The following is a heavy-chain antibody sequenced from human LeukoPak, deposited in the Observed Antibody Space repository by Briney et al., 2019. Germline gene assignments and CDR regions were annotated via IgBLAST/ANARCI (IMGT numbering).Heavy chain of an antibody. Sequence: GGSLRLSCGVSGFTFSSYWMNWVRQAPGKGLEWVASIKQNGGEKSYVDSVKGRLTISRDNAKNSLYLQMRSLRAEDTAVYYCARDGTAAGLYFDLWGQGTLVTVPS. D-gene: IGHD6-13*01. CDR2: IKQNGGEK. CDR3: ARDGTAAGLYFDL. CDR1: GFTFSSYW. J-gene: IGHJ4*01. V-gene: IGHV3-7*01.